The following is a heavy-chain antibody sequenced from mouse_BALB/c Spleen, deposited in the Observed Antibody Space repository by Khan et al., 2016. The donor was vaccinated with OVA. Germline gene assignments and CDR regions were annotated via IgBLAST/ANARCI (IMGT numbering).Heavy chain of an antibody. D-gene: IGHD2-12*01. CDR3: TRKSYIYDFTY. V-gene: IGHV2-2*01. CDR2: IRNGGNT. J-gene: IGHJ3*01. Sequence: QVQLQQSGPGLVQPSQSLSITCTVSGFSLTTYGVHWVRQSPGKGLEWLGMIRNGGNTDYNAAFISSLSITTDNTKSQVCFKMVSLQADDTAVYYCTRKSYIYDFTYWGQGTRVTVSA. CDR1: GFSLTTYG.